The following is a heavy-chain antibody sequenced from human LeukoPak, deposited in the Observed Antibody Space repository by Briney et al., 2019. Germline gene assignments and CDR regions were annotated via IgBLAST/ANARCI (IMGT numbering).Heavy chain of an antibody. CDR3: ARDAPSRLRLGELSLSTDY. J-gene: IGHJ4*02. CDR2: ISSSSSYI. CDR1: GFTFSSYS. Sequence: PGGSLRLSCAASGFTFSSYSMNWVRQAPGKGLEWVSSISSSSSYIYYADSVKGRFTISRDNAKNSLYLQMNSLRAEDTAVYYCARDAPSRLRLGELSLSTDYWDQGTLVTVSS. D-gene: IGHD3-16*02. V-gene: IGHV3-21*01.